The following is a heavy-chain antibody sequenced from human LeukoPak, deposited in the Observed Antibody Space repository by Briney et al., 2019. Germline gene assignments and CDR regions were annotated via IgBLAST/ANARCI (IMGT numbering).Heavy chain of an antibody. D-gene: IGHD1-26*01. CDR3: ARLGIVGAPFDY. Sequence: GGALRLSCAGSGFTCSRNGMSWVRQAPGKGLEWVANIKQDGSGKYYVDSVTGPFTISRDNAKNSLYLQMNSLRAEDTAVYYCARLGIVGAPFDYWGQGTLVTVSS. J-gene: IGHJ4*02. V-gene: IGHV3-7*01. CDR2: IKQDGSGK. CDR1: GFTCSRNG.